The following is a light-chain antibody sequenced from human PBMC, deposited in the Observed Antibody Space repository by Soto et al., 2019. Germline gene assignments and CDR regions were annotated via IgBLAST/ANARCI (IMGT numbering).Light chain of an antibody. CDR2: GAS. V-gene: IGKV3-20*01. CDR1: ETVAGSY. J-gene: IGKJ1*01. Sequence: EIVLTQSPGTLSLSPGERATLSCRASETVAGSYLAWYQQKPGQAPRLLIHGASTRATGIADRFSGSGSGTVFTLTIGRLEPEYFAVYYCQLYGTSAKTFGQGTKV. CDR3: QLYGTSAKT.